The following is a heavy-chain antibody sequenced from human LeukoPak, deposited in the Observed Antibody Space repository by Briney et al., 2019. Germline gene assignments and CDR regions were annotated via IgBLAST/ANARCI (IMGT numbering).Heavy chain of an antibody. V-gene: IGHV3-30*02. Sequence: GGSLRLSCAASGFTFSSYGMHWVRQAPGKGLEWVAFIRYDGSNKYYADSVKGRFTISRDNSKNTLYLQMNSLRTEDTALYYCAKDKRGIWFGELSYYFDYWGQGTLVTVSS. CDR2: IRYDGSNK. CDR3: AKDKRGIWFGELSYYFDY. J-gene: IGHJ4*02. D-gene: IGHD3-10*01. CDR1: GFTFSSYG.